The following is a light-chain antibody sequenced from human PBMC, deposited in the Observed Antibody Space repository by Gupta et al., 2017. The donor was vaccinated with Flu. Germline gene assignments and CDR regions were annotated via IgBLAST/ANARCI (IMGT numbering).Light chain of an antibody. CDR2: HNN. V-gene: IGLV1-40*01. CDR3: QSYDSSLSGSVV. J-gene: IGLJ2*01. Sequence: QSVLTQPPSASGAPGQRVTISCTGSRSSIGAGYDVHWYQQLPGTAPKLLISHNNNRPSGVPDRVSGSKSGTSASLAISGLQAEDEADYYCQSYDSSLSGSVVFGGGTKLTVL. CDR1: RSSIGAGYD.